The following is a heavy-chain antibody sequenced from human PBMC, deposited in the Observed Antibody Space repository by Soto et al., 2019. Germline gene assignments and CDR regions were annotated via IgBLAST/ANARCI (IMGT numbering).Heavy chain of an antibody. CDR3: ARDAALGLFDY. D-gene: IGHD1-26*01. CDR1: GYTFTSYG. CDR2: ISAYNGNT. Sequence: QVQLVQSGAEVKKPGASVKVSCKASGYTFTSYGISWVRQAPGQGREWMGWISAYNGNTNYAQKLQGRVTMTTDTTTRTAYMELRSLISDDTAVYYCARDAALGLFDYWGQGTLVTVSS. V-gene: IGHV1-18*01. J-gene: IGHJ4*02.